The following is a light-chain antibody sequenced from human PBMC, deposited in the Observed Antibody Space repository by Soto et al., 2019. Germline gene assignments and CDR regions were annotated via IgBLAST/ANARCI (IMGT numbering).Light chain of an antibody. CDR3: QQINSVLWT. CDR1: QSISNS. V-gene: IGKV1-39*01. CDR2: AAS. J-gene: IGKJ1*01. Sequence: DIQMTQSPSSLSASVGDGLTITCRASQSISNSLNWYQQKPGKAPKLLIYAASNLQSGVPLRFSGSGSGTDFTLTISSLQPEDFATYFCQQINSVLWTFGQGTKVEIK.